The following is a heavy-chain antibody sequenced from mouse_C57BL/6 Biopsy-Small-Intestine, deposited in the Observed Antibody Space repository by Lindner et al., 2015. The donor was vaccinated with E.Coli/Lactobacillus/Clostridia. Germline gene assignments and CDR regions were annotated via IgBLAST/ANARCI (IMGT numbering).Heavy chain of an antibody. CDR1: GYTFTDYN. CDR3: ARSAYYDPFAY. CDR2: INPNNGGT. D-gene: IGHD2-10*01. J-gene: IGHJ3*01. Sequence: VQLQESGPELVKPGASVKMSCKASGYTFTDYNMHWVKQSHGKSLEWIGYINPNNGGTSYNQKFKGKATLTVNKSSSTAYMELRSLTSEDTAVYYCARSAYYDPFAYWGQGTLVTVSA. V-gene: IGHV1-22*01.